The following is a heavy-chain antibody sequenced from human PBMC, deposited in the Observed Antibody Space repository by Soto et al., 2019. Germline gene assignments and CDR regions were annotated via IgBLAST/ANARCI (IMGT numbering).Heavy chain of an antibody. Sequence: ASVKVSCKASGYTFASYDINWVRQATGQGLEWMGWMNPNSGNTGYAQKFQGRVTMTRNTSISTAYMELSSLRSEDTAVYYCARSPRGYSGYEPVDYWGQGTLVTVSS. J-gene: IGHJ4*02. CDR1: GYTFASYD. CDR2: MNPNSGNT. V-gene: IGHV1-8*01. CDR3: ARSPRGYSGYEPVDY. D-gene: IGHD5-12*01.